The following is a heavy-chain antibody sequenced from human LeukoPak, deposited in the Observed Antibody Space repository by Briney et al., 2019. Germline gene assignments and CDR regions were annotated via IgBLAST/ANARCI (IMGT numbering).Heavy chain of an antibody. D-gene: IGHD2-2*01. CDR2: IYYSGST. CDR3: ARSFGYCSSTSCRNWFDP. Sequence: SETLSLTCTVSGGSISSYYWSWIRQPPGKGLEWIGYIYYSGSTNYNPSLKSRVTISVDTSKNQLSLKLSSVTAADTAVYYCARSFGYCSSTSCRNWFDPWGQGTLVTVSS. J-gene: IGHJ5*02. CDR1: GGSISSYY. V-gene: IGHV4-59*01.